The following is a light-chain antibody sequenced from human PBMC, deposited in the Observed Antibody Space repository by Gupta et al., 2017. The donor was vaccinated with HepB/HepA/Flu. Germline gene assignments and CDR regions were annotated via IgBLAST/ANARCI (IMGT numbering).Light chain of an antibody. J-gene: IGKJ4*01. CDR1: QSILSRIGNIY. CDR3: RQDVKAPLT. Sequence: EIVITQSSLPLTVTPGEPPSTSCRSSQSILSRIGNIYADWYLQKPGQSPQLLIYVGSRRASGVPDRFSGSGSGTDFTLTISRVEAEDIGVYYCRQDVKAPLTFGEGTKVEIK. CDR2: VGS. V-gene: IGKV2-28*01.